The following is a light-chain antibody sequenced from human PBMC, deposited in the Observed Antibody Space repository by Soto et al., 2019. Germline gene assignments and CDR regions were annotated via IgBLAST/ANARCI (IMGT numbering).Light chain of an antibody. CDR3: QQANSFPLT. J-gene: IGKJ4*01. V-gene: IGKV1D-12*01. CDR2: AAS. CDR1: QGISSW. Sequence: DIQMTQSPSSVSASVGDRVTMTCRASQGISSWIAWYQQKPGKAPKLLIYAASSLQSGVPSRFSGTASGTEFTLTISSLQPEDFATYFCQQANSFPLTFGGGTKVEIK.